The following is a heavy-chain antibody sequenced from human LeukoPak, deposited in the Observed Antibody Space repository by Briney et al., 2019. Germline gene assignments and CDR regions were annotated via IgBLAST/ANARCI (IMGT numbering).Heavy chain of an antibody. CDR1: GYSISSGYY. CDR2: IYHSGST. J-gene: IGHJ3*01. CDR3: AEGLGGGAFDV. Sequence: SETLSLTCAVSGYSISSGYYWGWIRQPPGKGLEWIGSIYHSGSTYYNPSLKSRVTISVDTSKNQFSLRLSSVTAADTAVYYCAEGLGGGAFDVWGQGTKVTVSS. V-gene: IGHV4-38-2*01. D-gene: IGHD3-16*01.